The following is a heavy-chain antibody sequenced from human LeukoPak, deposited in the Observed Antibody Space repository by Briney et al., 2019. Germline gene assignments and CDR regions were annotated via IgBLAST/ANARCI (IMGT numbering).Heavy chain of an antibody. J-gene: IGHJ4*02. D-gene: IGHD1-14*01. Sequence: GGSLRLSCAASGFTVSSYAMSWVRQAPGKGLEWVSGISGSGGGTYYADSVKGRFTISRDNSKNTLYLQMNSLSAEDTAVYYCAKEYNRGFDYWGQGTLVTVSS. CDR2: ISGSGGGT. CDR1: GFTVSSYA. V-gene: IGHV3-23*01. CDR3: AKEYNRGFDY.